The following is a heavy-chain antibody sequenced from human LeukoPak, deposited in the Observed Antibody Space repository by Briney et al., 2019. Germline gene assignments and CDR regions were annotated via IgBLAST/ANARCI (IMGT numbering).Heavy chain of an antibody. J-gene: IGHJ4*02. Sequence: GGSLRLSCSASGFTFSSYSMHWVRQAPGKGLEYVSAISTNGGSTYYADSLKGRFTVSRDNSKNTLYLQMSGLRAEDTAVYYCAKDEGSSCGGDCPLDYWGQGTLVTVSS. CDR2: ISTNGGST. D-gene: IGHD2-21*02. CDR3: AKDEGSSCGGDCPLDY. V-gene: IGHV3-64D*09. CDR1: GFTFSSYS.